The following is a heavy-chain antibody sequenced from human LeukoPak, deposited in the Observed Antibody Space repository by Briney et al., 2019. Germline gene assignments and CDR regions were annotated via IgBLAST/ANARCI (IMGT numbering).Heavy chain of an antibody. CDR3: ARDVTDSSGWYLDY. CDR1: GYTFTGYY. Sequence: ASVKVSCKTSGYTFTGYYVHYVRQAPGQGLEWMGRINPNSGDTNYAQHFQGRVTMTRDTSTSTVYMELSSLRSEDTAVYYCARDVTDSSGWYLDYWGQGTLVTVSS. D-gene: IGHD6-19*01. CDR2: INPNSGDT. V-gene: IGHV1-2*06. J-gene: IGHJ4*02.